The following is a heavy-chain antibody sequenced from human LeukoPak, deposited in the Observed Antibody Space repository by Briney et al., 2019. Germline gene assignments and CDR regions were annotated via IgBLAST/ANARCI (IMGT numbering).Heavy chain of an antibody. CDR1: GGAFSDYY. Sequence: SETLSLTCAVYGGAFSDYYWTWIRQSPGKGREWIGEIYHSGATDYNPSLKSRVTILVDTSKNQFSLKVRSVTAADTAVYYCARRVRGVIISFYYYNGMDVWGQGTTVTVSS. V-gene: IGHV4-34*01. CDR3: ARRVRGVIISFYYYNGMDV. D-gene: IGHD3-10*01. J-gene: IGHJ6*02. CDR2: IYHSGAT.